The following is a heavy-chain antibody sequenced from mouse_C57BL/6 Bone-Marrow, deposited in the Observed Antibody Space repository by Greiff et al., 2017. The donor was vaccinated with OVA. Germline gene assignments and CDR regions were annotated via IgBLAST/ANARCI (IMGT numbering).Heavy chain of an antibody. J-gene: IGHJ4*01. Sequence: EVQRVESGGGLVQPGGSLKLSCAASGFTFSDYGMAWVRQAPRKGPEWVAFISNLAYSIYYADTVTGRFTISRENANNTLYLDMSSLRSEDTAMYYCARIYYDYDDGYYYAMDYWGQGTSVTVSS. CDR2: ISNLAYSI. V-gene: IGHV5-15*01. CDR3: ARIYYDYDDGYYYAMDY. CDR1: GFTFSDYG. D-gene: IGHD2-4*01.